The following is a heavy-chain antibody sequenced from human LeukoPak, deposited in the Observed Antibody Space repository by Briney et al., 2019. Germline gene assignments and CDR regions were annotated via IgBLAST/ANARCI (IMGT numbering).Heavy chain of an antibody. CDR1: GFTFSNYS. CDR3: VQGQEGNY. CDR2: ISSSSSYI. J-gene: IGHJ4*02. Sequence: PGGSLRLSCAASGFTFSNYSMNWVRQTPGKGLEWVSSISSSSSYIYYADSVKGRFTISRDNAKNSLYLQMSSLRAEDTAVYYCVQGQEGNYWGQGTLVTVSS. V-gene: IGHV3-21*01.